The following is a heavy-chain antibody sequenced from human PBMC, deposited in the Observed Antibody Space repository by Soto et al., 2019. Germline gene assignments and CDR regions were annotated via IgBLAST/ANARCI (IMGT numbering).Heavy chain of an antibody. J-gene: IGHJ6*03. CDR2: ISSSSSYI. V-gene: IGHV3-21*01. D-gene: IGHD3-22*01. CDR3: ARSDSSCYLNYYYYYYMDV. CDR1: GFTFSSYS. Sequence: GSLRLSCAASGFTFSSYSMNWVRQAPGKGLEWVSSISSSSSYIYYADSVKGRFTISRDNAKNSLYLQMNSLRAEDTAVYYCARSDSSCYLNYYYYYYMDVWGKGTTVTVSS.